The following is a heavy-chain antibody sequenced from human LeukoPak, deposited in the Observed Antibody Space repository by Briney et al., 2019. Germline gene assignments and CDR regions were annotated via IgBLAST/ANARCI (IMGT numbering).Heavy chain of an antibody. D-gene: IGHD3-10*01. CDR1: GFTFSSYG. J-gene: IGHJ4*02. Sequence: GGSLRLSCAASGFTFSSYGMHWVRQAPGKGLEWVAVISYDGSNKYYADSVKGRFTISRDNSKNTLYLQMNSLRAEDTAVYYCAKGFGEYRPSFDYWGQGTLVTVPS. CDR3: AKGFGEYRPSFDY. CDR2: ISYDGSNK. V-gene: IGHV3-30*18.